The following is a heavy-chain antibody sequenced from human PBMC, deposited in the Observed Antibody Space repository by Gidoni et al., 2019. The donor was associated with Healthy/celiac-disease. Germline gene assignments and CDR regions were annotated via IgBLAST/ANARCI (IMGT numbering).Heavy chain of an antibody. Sequence: QVQLQESGPGLVKPSETLSLTCTVSGGSISSYYWRWIRQPPGKGLEWIGYIYYSGSTNYNPSLKSRVTISVDTSKNQFSLKLSSVTAADTAVYYCARLPPHSSSYWFDPWGQGTLVTVSS. CDR2: IYYSGST. V-gene: IGHV4-59*08. CDR3: ARLPPHSSSYWFDP. J-gene: IGHJ5*02. D-gene: IGHD6-6*01. CDR1: GGSISSYY.